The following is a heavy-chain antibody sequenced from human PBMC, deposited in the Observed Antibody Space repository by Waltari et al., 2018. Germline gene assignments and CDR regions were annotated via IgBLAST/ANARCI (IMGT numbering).Heavy chain of an antibody. CDR3: ARAYTYYYDSSGYYYPTLGY. D-gene: IGHD3-22*01. V-gene: IGHV1-69*01. J-gene: IGHJ4*02. Sequence: QVQLVQSGAEVKKPGSSVKVSCKASGGTFSSYAISWVRQAPGQGRGWMGGIIPIFGTANYAQKFQGRVTITADESTSTAYMELSSLRSEDTAVYYCARAYTYYYDSSGYYYPTLGYWGQGTLVTVSS. CDR2: IIPIFGTA. CDR1: GGTFSSYA.